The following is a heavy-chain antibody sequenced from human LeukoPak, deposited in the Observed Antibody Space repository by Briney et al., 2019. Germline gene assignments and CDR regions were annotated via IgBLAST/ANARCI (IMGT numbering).Heavy chain of an antibody. CDR2: INPNTGGT. J-gene: IGHJ1*01. Sequence: ASVKVSCKTSGYTFTGFYMHWIRQAPGQGLEYMGWINPNTGGTQYAQKFQGRVTMTRDTSISTACLELSGLRSDDTAVYYCASPNDSGYYYRYFYHWGQGTLVTVSS. V-gene: IGHV1-2*02. CDR3: ASPNDSGYYYRYFYH. D-gene: IGHD3-22*01. CDR1: GYTFTGFY.